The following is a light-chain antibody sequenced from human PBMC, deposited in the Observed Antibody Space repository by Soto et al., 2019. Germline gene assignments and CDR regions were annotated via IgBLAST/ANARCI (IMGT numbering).Light chain of an antibody. V-gene: IGKV3D-15*01. CDR2: GAS. CDR1: QSVNIY. CDR3: QQYDDWRRLT. J-gene: IGKJ4*01. Sequence: EIMMTQSPSTLSVSPGERAALTCRASQSVNIYLAWYHQKPGQAPTLLIFGASSRATGIPARFSGSGSGTEFNLTISSFQSEDFAVYFCQQYDDWRRLTFGGGTKVDI.